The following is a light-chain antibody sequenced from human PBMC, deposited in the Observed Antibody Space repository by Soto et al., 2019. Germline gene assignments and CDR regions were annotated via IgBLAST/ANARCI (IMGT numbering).Light chain of an antibody. V-gene: IGLV2-11*01. CDR2: DVS. CDR3: CSYAGRYTYV. Sequence: QSALTQPRSVSGSPGQSVTISCTGASSDVGGYNYVSWYQQHPGKAPKLMIYDVSKRPSGVSDRFSGSKSGNTASLTISGLQTEDEADYYCCSYAGRYTYVFGSGTKVTVL. J-gene: IGLJ1*01. CDR1: SSDVGGYNY.